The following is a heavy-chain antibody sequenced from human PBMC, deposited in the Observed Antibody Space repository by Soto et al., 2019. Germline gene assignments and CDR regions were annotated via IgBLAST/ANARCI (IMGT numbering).Heavy chain of an antibody. D-gene: IGHD3-3*01. J-gene: IGHJ5*02. CDR3: ARGEPYYDFWSGQTRENWFDP. Sequence: SETLSLTCTVSGGSISSYYWSWIRQPPGEGLEWIGYIYYSGSTNYNPSLKSRVTISVDTSKNQFSLKLSSVTAADTAVYYCARGEPYYDFWSGQTRENWFDPWGQGTLVTVSS. CDR1: GGSISSYY. V-gene: IGHV4-59*01. CDR2: IYYSGST.